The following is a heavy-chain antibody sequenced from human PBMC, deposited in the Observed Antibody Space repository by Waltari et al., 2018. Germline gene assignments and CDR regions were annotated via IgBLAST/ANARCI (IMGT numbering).Heavy chain of an antibody. CDR3: AARKGATAVSGYYFES. CDR1: GGSFTSYY. J-gene: IGHJ4*02. V-gene: IGHV4-34*01. CDR2: INYTGNT. Sequence: QVQLQQWGAGLLKSSETLSLTCAVYGGSFTSYYVSWIRPPPGKGLEWIGEINYTGNTNHNPSLKSRVTMSIDTSKNQFSLKLSSVTAADTAVYYCAARKGATAVSGYYFESWGRGTLVIVSS. D-gene: IGHD6-13*01.